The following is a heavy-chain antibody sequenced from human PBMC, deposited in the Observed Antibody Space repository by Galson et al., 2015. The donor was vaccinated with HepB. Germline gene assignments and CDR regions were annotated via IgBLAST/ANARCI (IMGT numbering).Heavy chain of an antibody. J-gene: IGHJ4*01. D-gene: IGHD6-19*01. CDR3: AKVFPEKTDGWYRQALYYVDA. V-gene: IGHV3-23*01. CDR1: GFTFSYYA. Sequence: SLRLSCAASGFTFSYYAMSWVRQAPGKGLEWVSAITPSGDNTYSADSMKGRFTISRDNSKNTLFLQMNSLRPDDTAIYFCAKVFPEKTDGWYRQALYYVDAWGHGTRVTVSS. CDR2: ITPSGDNT.